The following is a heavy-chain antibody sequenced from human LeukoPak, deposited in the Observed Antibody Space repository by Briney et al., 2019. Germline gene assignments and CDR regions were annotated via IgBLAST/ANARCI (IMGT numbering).Heavy chain of an antibody. Sequence: ASVKVSCKASGYTFTNYAISWVRQAPGQGLEWMGGIIPIFGTANYAQKFQGRVTITADKSTSTAYMELSSLRSEDTAVYYCARELVYSSSSYGYWGQGTLVTVSS. V-gene: IGHV1-69*06. J-gene: IGHJ4*02. CDR1: GYTFTNYA. D-gene: IGHD6-6*01. CDR2: IIPIFGTA. CDR3: ARELVYSSSSYGY.